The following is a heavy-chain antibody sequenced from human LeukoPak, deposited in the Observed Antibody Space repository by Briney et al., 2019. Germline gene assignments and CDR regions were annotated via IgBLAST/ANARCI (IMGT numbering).Heavy chain of an antibody. CDR2: INHSGST. D-gene: IGHD3-3*01. CDR3: ASESRSPWYDFWSGYYKNPRAEWGYYYYYMDV. J-gene: IGHJ6*03. Sequence: SETLSLTCAVYGGSFSGYYWSWIRQPPGKGLEWIGEINHSGSTNYNPSLKSRVTISVDTSKNQFSLKLSSVTAADTAVSYCASESRSPWYDFWSGYYKNPRAEWGYYYYYMDVWGKGTTVTVSS. V-gene: IGHV4-34*01. CDR1: GGSFSGYY.